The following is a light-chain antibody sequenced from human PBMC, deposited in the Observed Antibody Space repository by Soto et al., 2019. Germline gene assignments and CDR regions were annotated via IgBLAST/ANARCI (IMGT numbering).Light chain of an antibody. CDR1: SSEFGDSNY. CDR3: SSFRSRSTSYV. V-gene: IGLV2-14*03. Sequence: QSVRKQPASGSGAPGRSLTIPLLRNSSEFGDSNYVSWYQQHPGKAPKLVIYDVSNRPSGVSNRFSGSKSANTASLTISGLQAEDEADYYCSSFRSRSTSYVFGTGTKVTVL. J-gene: IGLJ1*01. CDR2: DVS.